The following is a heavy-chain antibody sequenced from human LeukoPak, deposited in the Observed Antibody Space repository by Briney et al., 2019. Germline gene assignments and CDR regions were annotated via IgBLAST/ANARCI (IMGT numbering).Heavy chain of an antibody. Sequence: PGGSLRLSCAASGFTVTNNHMNWVRQAPGKGLEWISNIRTTAEGAKYAYYADSVKGRVTISRDDGKNTLYLHMNSLRDDDTAVYYCATDQRYAFDYWGQGILVTVSS. CDR3: ATDQRYAFDY. D-gene: IGHD3-9*01. J-gene: IGHJ4*02. CDR2: IRTTAEGAKYA. CDR1: GFTVTNNH. V-gene: IGHV3-48*02.